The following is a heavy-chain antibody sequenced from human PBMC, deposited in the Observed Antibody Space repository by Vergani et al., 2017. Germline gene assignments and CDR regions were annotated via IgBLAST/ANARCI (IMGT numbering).Heavy chain of an antibody. CDR2: ISSDGSFE. CDR3: ARDRSRGGSGLDY. J-gene: IGHJ4*02. D-gene: IGHD6-19*01. Sequence: QVQLVESGGGEVQPGRSLRLSCVASGFTLTGYAMHWVRQAPGKGLEWVAVISSDGSFEDYAESVKGRFSISRDNSKNTLYMEMNSLRAEDTAVYFCARDRSRGGSGLDYWGQGTLVTVSS. V-gene: IGHV3-30-3*01. CDR1: GFTLTGYA.